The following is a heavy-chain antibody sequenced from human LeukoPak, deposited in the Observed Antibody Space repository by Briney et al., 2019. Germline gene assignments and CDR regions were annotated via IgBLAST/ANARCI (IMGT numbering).Heavy chain of an antibody. Sequence: PSETLSLTCTVSGGSINSYYWSWIRQPAGQGLEGIGRIYTSVSTNYNPSLKSRVTMSVDTSKNQFSLKLSSVTAADTAVYYCARDQVIITMTKKTTLYYFDYWGQGTLVTVSS. J-gene: IGHJ4*02. CDR1: GGSINSYY. CDR2: IYTSVST. V-gene: IGHV4-4*07. D-gene: IGHD3-22*01. CDR3: ARDQVIITMTKKTTLYYFDY.